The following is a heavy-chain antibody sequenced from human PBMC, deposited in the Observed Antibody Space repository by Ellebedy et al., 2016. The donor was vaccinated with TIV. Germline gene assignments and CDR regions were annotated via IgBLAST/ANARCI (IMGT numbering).Heavy chain of an antibody. J-gene: IGHJ4*02. Sequence: SVKVSCXTSGGSFSSFAINWVRQAPGQGLEWVGGIIPMFGRPNYAPEFQGRVAITADKSTSTAYMELSSLISEDTAIYYCATEDDHVWDNYRCYHWGQGTLVIVSP. CDR1: GGSFSSFA. CDR2: IIPMFGRP. D-gene: IGHD2-2*01. CDR3: ATEDDHVWDNYRCYH. V-gene: IGHV1-69*06.